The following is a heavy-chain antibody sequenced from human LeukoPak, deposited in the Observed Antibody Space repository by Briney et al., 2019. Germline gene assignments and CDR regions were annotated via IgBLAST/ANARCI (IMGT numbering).Heavy chain of an antibody. J-gene: IGHJ4*02. CDR2: IHNSGST. CDR3: AVAAAGDSFDY. V-gene: IGHV4-59*08. CDR1: HGCISAYY. Sequence: PSDTLSLTRTDSHGCISAYYLSWMRQSPRKGLAWIGYIHNSGSTNYNPSLKSRVTISVDTSKNQFSLMLSSVTAADTAVYYCAVAAAGDSFDYWGQGTLVTVSS. D-gene: IGHD6-13*01.